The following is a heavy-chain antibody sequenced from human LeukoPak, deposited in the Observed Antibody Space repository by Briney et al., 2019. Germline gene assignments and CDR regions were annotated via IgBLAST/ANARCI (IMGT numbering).Heavy chain of an antibody. V-gene: IGHV4-34*01. CDR3: ARRTQRYYDSSGYYQAFDY. J-gene: IGHJ4*02. CDR1: GGSFSGYY. CDR2: INHSGST. D-gene: IGHD3-22*01. Sequence: SETLSLTCAVYGGSFSGYYWSWIRQPPGKGLEWIGEINHSGSTNYNPSLKSRVTISVDTSKNQFPLKLSSVTAADTAVYYCARRTQRYYDSSGYYQAFDYWGQGTLVTVSS.